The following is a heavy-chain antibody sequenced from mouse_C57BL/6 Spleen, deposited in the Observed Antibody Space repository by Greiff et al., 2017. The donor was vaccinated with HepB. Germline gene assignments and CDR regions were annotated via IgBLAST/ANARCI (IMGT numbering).Heavy chain of an antibody. Sequence: VQLQQPGAELVKPGASVKLSCKASGYTFTSYWMHWVKQRPGQGLEWIGMIHPNSGSTNYNEKFKSKATLTVDKSSSTAYMQLSSLTSEDSAVYYCARRGSSGYVGNYYARDYWGQGTSVTVSS. CDR2: IHPNSGST. J-gene: IGHJ4*01. D-gene: IGHD3-2*02. V-gene: IGHV1-64*01. CDR3: ARRGSSGYVGNYYARDY. CDR1: GYTFTSYW.